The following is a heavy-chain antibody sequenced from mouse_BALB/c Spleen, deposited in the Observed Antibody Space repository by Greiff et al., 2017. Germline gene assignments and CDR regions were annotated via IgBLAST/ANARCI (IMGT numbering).Heavy chain of an antibody. J-gene: IGHJ3*01. CDR3: ARVYGNCAY. V-gene: IGHV5-17*02. CDR1: GFTFSSFG. Sequence: EVMLVESGGGLVQPGGSRKLSCAASGFTFSSFGMHWVRQAPEKGLEWVAYISSGSSTIYYADTVKGRFTISRDNPKNTLFLQMTSLRSEDTAMYCCARVYGNCAYWGQGTLVTVSA. D-gene: IGHD2-10*02. CDR2: ISSGSSTI.